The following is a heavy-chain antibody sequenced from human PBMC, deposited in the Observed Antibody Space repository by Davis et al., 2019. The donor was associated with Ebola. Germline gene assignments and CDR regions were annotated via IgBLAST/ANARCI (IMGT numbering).Heavy chain of an antibody. CDR1: GYTFTGYY. CDR3: AREPLYSSRGWFDP. Sequence: ASVKVSCKASGYTFTGYYMHWVRQAPGQGLEWMGWINPNSGGTNYAQKFQGWVTMTRDTSISTAYMELSRLRSDDTAVYYCAREPLYSSRGWFDPWGQGTLVTVSS. CDR2: INPNSGGT. V-gene: IGHV1-2*04. D-gene: IGHD6-19*01. J-gene: IGHJ5*02.